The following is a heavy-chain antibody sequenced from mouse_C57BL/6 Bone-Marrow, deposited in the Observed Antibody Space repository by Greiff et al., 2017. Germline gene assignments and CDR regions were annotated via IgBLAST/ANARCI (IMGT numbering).Heavy chain of an antibody. J-gene: IGHJ2*01. Sequence: EVQVVESGGDLVKPGGSLKLSCAASGFTFSSYGMSWVRQTPDKRLEWVATISSGGSYTYYPDSVKGRFTISRDNAKNPLYLQMSSLKSEDTAMYYCAGGLGDFDYWGQGTTLTVSS. V-gene: IGHV5-6*01. CDR3: AGGLGDFDY. D-gene: IGHD4-1*01. CDR2: ISSGGSYT. CDR1: GFTFSSYG.